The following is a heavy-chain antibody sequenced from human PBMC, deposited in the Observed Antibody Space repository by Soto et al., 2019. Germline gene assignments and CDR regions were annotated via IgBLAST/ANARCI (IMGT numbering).Heavy chain of an antibody. J-gene: IGHJ6*02. D-gene: IGHD3-16*01. CDR1: GFAFSSYA. CDR3: AKGILSATIGPYAMDV. Sequence: GGSLRLSCEASGFAFSSYAMHWVRQAPGKGLEWVGDISYDGNYIYNEDSAKGRFTTSRDNSKNTLYAQVHSLRPEDKAVYYCAKGILSATIGPYAMDVWGQGTTVTVSS. CDR2: ISYDGNYI. V-gene: IGHV3-30*18.